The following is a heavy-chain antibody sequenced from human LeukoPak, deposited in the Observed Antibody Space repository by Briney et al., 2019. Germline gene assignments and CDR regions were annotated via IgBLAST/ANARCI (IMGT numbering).Heavy chain of an antibody. CDR3: ARDLGTLGSGSYFDSTADPKRAPSY. D-gene: IGHD3-10*01. J-gene: IGHJ4*02. Sequence: PSETLSLTCTVSGGSISSSSYYWGWIRQPPGKGLEWIGGIYYSGSTYYNPSLKSRVTISVDTSKNQFSLKLSSVTAADTAVYYCARDLGTLGSGSYFDSTADPKRAPSYWGQGTLVTVSS. CDR2: IYYSGST. V-gene: IGHV4-39*07. CDR1: GGSISSSSYY.